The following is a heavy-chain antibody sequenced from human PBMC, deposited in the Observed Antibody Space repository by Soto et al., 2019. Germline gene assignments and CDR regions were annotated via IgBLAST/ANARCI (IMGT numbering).Heavy chain of an antibody. CDR3: ARYMGMGSRWYPLGDAFDI. Sequence: HPGGSLRLSCAASGFTFSSYAIRWVRQAPGKGLEWVSVLTENGSNTYYADSVKGRFTISRDNSKNTLCLQMNSLRADDTAVYYSARYMGMGSRWYPLGDAFDIWGQGTMVTVSS. V-gene: IGHV3-30-3*01. J-gene: IGHJ3*02. CDR1: GFTFSSYA. CDR2: LTENGSNT. D-gene: IGHD6-13*01.